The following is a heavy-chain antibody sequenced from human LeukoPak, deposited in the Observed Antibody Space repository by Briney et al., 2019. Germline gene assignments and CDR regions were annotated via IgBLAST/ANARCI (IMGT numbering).Heavy chain of an antibody. CDR1: GHTFTGYY. CDR2: ISAYNGNT. V-gene: IGHV1-18*04. J-gene: IGHJ4*02. CDR3: ARDGRWLLRYFDWLPREDYFDY. D-gene: IGHD3-9*01. Sequence: ASVKVSCKASGHTFTGYYMHWVRQAPGQGLEWMGWISAYNGNTNYAQKLQGRVTMTTDTSTSTAYMELRSLRSDDTAVYYCARDGRWLLRYFDWLPREDYFDYWGQGTLVTVSS.